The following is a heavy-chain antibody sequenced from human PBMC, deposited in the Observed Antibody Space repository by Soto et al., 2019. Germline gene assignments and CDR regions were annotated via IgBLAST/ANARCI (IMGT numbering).Heavy chain of an antibody. V-gene: IGHV3-23*01. CDR3: TKDSHWAIISPTHDY. CDR2: FRESGGTT. CDR1: GCRFRSSA. Sequence: GPLRLCCAAAGCRFRSSAMSWVRQAPGKRLEWVSTFRESGGTTHYADPVKGRFTISRDTSNNILFLQMNSLRAEDTAIYYCTKDSHWAIISPTHDYWGQGTLVTVSS. J-gene: IGHJ4*02. D-gene: IGHD2-2*01.